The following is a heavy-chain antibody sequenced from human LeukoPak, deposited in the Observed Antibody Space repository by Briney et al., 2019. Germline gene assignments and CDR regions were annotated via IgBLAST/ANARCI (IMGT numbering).Heavy chain of an antibody. D-gene: IGHD3-22*01. V-gene: IGHV3-23*01. CDR2: ISGSGSST. CDR3: AKTYDYDSSGYPDPYYYYMDV. J-gene: IGHJ6*03. Sequence: PGGSLRLSCAASGFIFSSYAMSWVRQAPGKGLEWVSAISGSGSSTYYADSVKGRFTISRDNSKNTLYLRINSLRAEDTAIYYCAKTYDYDSSGYPDPYYYYMDVWGKGTTVTVSS. CDR1: GFIFSSYA.